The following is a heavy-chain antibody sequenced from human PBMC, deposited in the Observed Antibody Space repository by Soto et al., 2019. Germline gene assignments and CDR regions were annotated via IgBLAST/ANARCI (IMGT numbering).Heavy chain of an antibody. CDR3: VRSGTARLLRHSWFDT. V-gene: IGHV3-33*01. CDR1: GFTFSSYG. Sequence: GGSLRLSCAASGFTFSSYGMHWVRQAPGKGLEWVAVIWYDGSNKYYADSVKGRFTISRDNSKNTLYLQMNSLRAEDTAVYYCVRSGTARLLRHSWFDTWGQGTLVTVSS. J-gene: IGHJ5*02. CDR2: IWYDGSNK. D-gene: IGHD2-21*01.